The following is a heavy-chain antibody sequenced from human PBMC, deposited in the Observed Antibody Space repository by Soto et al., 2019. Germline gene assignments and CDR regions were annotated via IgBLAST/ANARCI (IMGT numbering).Heavy chain of an antibody. D-gene: IGHD3-9*01. J-gene: IGHJ4*02. V-gene: IGHV4-59*08. CDR2: IYSSGSP. Sequence: SETLSLTCTVSGGSISTYFWSWIRQPPGKGLEWIGQIYSSGSPNYNPSLKSRVTISIDTSKNHLSLRLSSVTAADSAVYYCARHLTGRLSGQDYWGPGSLVTVSS. CDR1: GGSISTYF. CDR3: ARHLTGRLSGQDY.